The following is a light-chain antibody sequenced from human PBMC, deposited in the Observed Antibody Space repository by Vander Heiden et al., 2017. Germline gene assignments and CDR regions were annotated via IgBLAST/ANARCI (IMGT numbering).Light chain of an antibody. CDR1: SSIGSYS. Sequence: QSILTQPPSASGIPGQRVDIFCSGSSIGSYSVSWYQHLPGTAPTLLIYSDNQRPSGVPDRFSGSKSGTSASLAISGLQSEDEADYYCAAWDDSLNGQWVFGGGTKLTVL. J-gene: IGLJ2*01. CDR3: AAWDDSLNGQWV. V-gene: IGLV1-44*01. CDR2: SDN.